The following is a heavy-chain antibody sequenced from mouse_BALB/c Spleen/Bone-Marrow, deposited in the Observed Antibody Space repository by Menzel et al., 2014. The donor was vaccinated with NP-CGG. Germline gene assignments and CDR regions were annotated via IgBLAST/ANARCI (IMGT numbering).Heavy chain of an antibody. V-gene: IGHV2-3*01. J-gene: IGHJ3*01. Sequence: VQLQQSGPGLVSPSQSLSITCTVSGFSLTTYGVSWVRQPPGKGLEWLGVIWGDGSTNYHSALISRLSISKDNSKSQVFLKLNSLQTDDTATYHCAKDWAWFAYWGQGTLVTISA. D-gene: IGHD4-1*01. CDR1: GFSLTTYG. CDR3: AKDWAWFAY. CDR2: IWGDGST.